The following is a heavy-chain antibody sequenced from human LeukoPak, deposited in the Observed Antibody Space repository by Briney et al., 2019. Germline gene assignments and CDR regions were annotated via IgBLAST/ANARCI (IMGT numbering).Heavy chain of an antibody. D-gene: IGHD4-17*01. CDR2: IIPIFGTV. CDR1: GGTFSSYG. J-gene: IGHJ5*02. CDR3: AIVGAAVTTFSWFDP. Sequence: ASVKVSCKASGGTFSSYGISWVRQAPGQGREWMGGIIPIFGTVNYAERFQGRVTITAEESTSTAYMELSSLRPEDTAVYYCAIVGAAVTTFSWFDPWGQGTLVTVSS. V-gene: IGHV1-69*13.